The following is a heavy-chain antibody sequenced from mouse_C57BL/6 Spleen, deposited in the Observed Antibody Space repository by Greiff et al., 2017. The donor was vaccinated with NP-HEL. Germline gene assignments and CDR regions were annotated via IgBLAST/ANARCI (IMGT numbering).Heavy chain of an antibody. D-gene: IGHD2-1*01. V-gene: IGHV1-80*01. J-gene: IGHJ4*01. Sequence: VQLQQSGAELVKPGASVKISCKASGYAFSSYWMNWVKQRPGKGLEWIGQIYPGDGDTNYNGKFKGKATLTADKSSSTAYMQLSSLTSEDSAVYFCARHYYGNYDDYYYAMDYWGQGTSVTVSS. CDR1: GYAFSSYW. CDR3: ARHYYGNYDDYYYAMDY. CDR2: IYPGDGDT.